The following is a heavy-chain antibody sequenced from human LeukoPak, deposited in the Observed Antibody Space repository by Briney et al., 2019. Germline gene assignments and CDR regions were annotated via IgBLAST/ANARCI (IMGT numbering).Heavy chain of an antibody. J-gene: IGHJ4*02. V-gene: IGHV4-59*01. D-gene: IGHD1/OR15-1a*01. Sequence: SETLSLTCTVSGASITNYYWSWVRQPPGKGLEWIGYISHTGITNYNPSLECRVIISADTSRNQFSLKLTSMTAADTAVYYCARFRSAVEHPASWGQGTLVTVSS. CDR2: ISHTGIT. CDR3: ARFRSAVEHPAS. CDR1: GASITNYY.